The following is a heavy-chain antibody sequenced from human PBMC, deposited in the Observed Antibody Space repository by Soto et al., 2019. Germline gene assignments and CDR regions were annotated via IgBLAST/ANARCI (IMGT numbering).Heavy chain of an antibody. CDR3: AKDGSIAVAPAE. CDR1: GFTFSSYG. J-gene: IGHJ4*02. V-gene: IGHV3-30*18. CDR2: ISYDGSNK. Sequence: PGGSLRLSCAASGFTFSSYGMHWVRQAPGKGLEWVAVISYDGSNKYYADSVKGRFTISRDNSKNTLYLQMNSLRAEDTAVYYCAKDGSIAVAPAEWGQGTLVTVSS. D-gene: IGHD6-19*01.